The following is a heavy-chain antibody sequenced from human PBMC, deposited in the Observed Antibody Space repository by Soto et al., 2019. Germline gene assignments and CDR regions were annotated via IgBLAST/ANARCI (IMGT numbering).Heavy chain of an antibody. CDR3: AREKTAMVTVDY. CDR2: VTGSGGST. Sequence: PGGSLRLSCAASGFTFSSYATTWVRQAPGKGLEWVSAVTGSGGSTYYADSVKGRFTISRDNAKNSLYLQMNSLRAEDTAVYYCAREKTAMVTVDYWGQGTLVTVSS. D-gene: IGHD5-18*01. CDR1: GFTFSSYA. J-gene: IGHJ4*02. V-gene: IGHV3-23*01.